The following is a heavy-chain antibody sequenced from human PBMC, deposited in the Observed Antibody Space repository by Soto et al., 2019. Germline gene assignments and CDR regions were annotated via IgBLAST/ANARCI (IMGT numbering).Heavy chain of an antibody. J-gene: IGHJ5*02. D-gene: IGHD6-19*01. Sequence: SETLSLTCIVSGASISRRSSYWGWIRQPPGKGLEWVGTFFSGSTYTNPSLKSRVTISVDPSKNQLSLKLTSVAVEDTAIYYCATTRGLAVGGSFDHWGQGVLVTVSS. V-gene: IGHV4-39*01. CDR2: FFSGST. CDR3: ATTRGLAVGGSFDH. CDR1: GASISRRSSY.